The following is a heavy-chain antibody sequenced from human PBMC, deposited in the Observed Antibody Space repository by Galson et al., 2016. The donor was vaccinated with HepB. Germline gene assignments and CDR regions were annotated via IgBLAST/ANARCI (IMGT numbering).Heavy chain of an antibody. CDR1: RFTFSNYD. V-gene: IGHV3-13*01. D-gene: IGHD3-10*01. J-gene: IGHJ6*02. CDR2: IDTAGDT. CDR3: ARGLYKWFGEVNAMDV. Sequence: SLRLSCAASRFTFSNYDMHWVRQGTGRGLEWVSTIDTAGDTFYPGSVKGRITISRENTNNSVYLQMSSLTAGDTAVYYCARGLYKWFGEVNAMDVWGQGTTVTVSS.